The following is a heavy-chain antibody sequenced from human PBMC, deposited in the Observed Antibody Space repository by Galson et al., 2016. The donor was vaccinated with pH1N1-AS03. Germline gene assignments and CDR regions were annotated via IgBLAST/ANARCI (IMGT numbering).Heavy chain of an antibody. J-gene: IGHJ4*02. CDR1: GFTFSSHW. D-gene: IGHD3-16*01. CDR3: VRGEEWGTVKADF. CDR2: IRGDGAET. V-gene: IGHV3-74*01. Sequence: SLRLSCAISGFTFSSHWMHWVRQAPGKGLVWVSRIRGDGAETNYADSVKGRFTISRDNAKNMLYLQMNSLRVEDTAVYYCVRGEEWGTVKADFWGQGTLVTVSS.